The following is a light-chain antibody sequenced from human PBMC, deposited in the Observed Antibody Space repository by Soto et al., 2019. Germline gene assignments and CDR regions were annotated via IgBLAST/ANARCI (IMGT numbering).Light chain of an antibody. CDR1: QSVLYGSNDRNS. J-gene: IGKJ2*01. CDR3: QQYFSPPPT. V-gene: IGKV4-1*01. CDR2: WAS. Sequence: DIVMTQSPDSLAVSPGERATINCKSSQSVLYGSNDRNSLAWFQQKPGQPPRLLIYWASTRESGVPDRFSGSGSGKDFTLTISSLQPEYVAVYYCQQYFSPPPTFGQGTKLEIK.